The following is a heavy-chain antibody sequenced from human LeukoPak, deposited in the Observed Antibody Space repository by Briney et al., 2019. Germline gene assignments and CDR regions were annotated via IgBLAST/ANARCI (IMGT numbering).Heavy chain of an antibody. V-gene: IGHV3-7*01. CDR3: AAWTDRGYSY. Sequence: GSLRLSCTASGFTFSRSWMNWIRQAPGKGLEWVANINPDGDGMRFVDSVKGRFTMSRDNAQSSLHLQMNSLRVEDTAFYYCAAWTDRGYSYWGQGVLVTVSS. D-gene: IGHD5-12*01. J-gene: IGHJ4*02. CDR1: GFTFSRSW. CDR2: INPDGDGM.